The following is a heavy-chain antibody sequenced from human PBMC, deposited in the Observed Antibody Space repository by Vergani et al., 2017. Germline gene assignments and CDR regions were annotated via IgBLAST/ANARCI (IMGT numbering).Heavy chain of an antibody. CDR2: IYTSGAT. D-gene: IGHD2-21*01. CDR1: GASFSTGSPS. J-gene: IGHJ3*01. Sequence: QVKLKESGPGLVKPSQTLSLTCTVSGASFSTGSPSWTWLRQSAGKGLEVIGRIYTSGATNYNPSLRSRAIMSVDASKKQFSLKLTSVTAADTAVYYCARDGGEYDKDALDVWGQGTKVTVTS. V-gene: IGHV4-61*02. CDR3: ARDGGEYDKDALDV.